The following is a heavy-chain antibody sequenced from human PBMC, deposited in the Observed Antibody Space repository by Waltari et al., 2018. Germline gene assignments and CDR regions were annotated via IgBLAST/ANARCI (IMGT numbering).Heavy chain of an antibody. CDR2: IYSGGST. CDR3: AKDNGSGSYRLFDY. Sequence: EVQLLESGGGLVQPGGSLRLSCAASGFTFSSYAMSWVRQAPGKGLEWVSVIYSGGSTYYADSVKGRFTISRDNSKNTLYLQMNSLRAEDTAVYYCAKDNGSGSYRLFDYWGQGTLVTVSS. J-gene: IGHJ4*02. V-gene: IGHV3-23*03. D-gene: IGHD3-10*01. CDR1: GFTFSSYA.